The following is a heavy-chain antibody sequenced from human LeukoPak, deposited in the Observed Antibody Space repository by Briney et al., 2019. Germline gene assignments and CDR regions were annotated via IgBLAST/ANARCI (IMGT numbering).Heavy chain of an antibody. Sequence: SETLSLTCSVSGVSISSYYWSWIRQPPGKGLELIGYIYYSGSTNYNPSLKSRVTLSVDTSKNQFSLKLSSVTAADTAVYYCARGELLAFDYWGQGTLVTVSS. V-gene: IGHV4-59*12. CDR1: GVSISSYY. J-gene: IGHJ4*02. D-gene: IGHD1-26*01. CDR3: ARGELLAFDY. CDR2: IYYSGST.